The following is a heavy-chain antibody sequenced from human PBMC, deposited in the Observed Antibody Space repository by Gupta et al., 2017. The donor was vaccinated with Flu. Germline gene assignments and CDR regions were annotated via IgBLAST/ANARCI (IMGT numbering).Heavy chain of an antibody. CDR3: ATYYFPWGGKASYFDS. D-gene: IGHD2/OR15-2a*01. V-gene: IGHV4-31*03. Sequence: QVQLQESGPGLVKPSQTLSLTCSVSGDSISSGDYYWSWIRQHPGRGLEWIGYIYYSGSPSYNPSLKGRLTISIKTSKNQFSLRLTSVPPADTALYYCATYYFPWGGKASYFDSWGRETLVTVSS. J-gene: IGHJ4*02. CDR1: GDSISSGDYY. CDR2: IYYSGSP.